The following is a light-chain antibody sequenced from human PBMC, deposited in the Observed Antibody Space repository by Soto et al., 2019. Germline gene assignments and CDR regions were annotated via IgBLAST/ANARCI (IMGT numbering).Light chain of an antibody. CDR2: EVS. V-gene: IGLV2-14*01. CDR1: SRDVGGYNY. Sequence: ALTQPASVYGSPGQSITISCTSTSRDVGGYNYVFWYQQHPGKAPKLMSYEVSNRPSGVSNRFSGSKSGNTASLTISGLQAEYEADYYCSAYTSSSTLYVFGTGTKVTVL. J-gene: IGLJ1*01. CDR3: SAYTSSSTLYV.